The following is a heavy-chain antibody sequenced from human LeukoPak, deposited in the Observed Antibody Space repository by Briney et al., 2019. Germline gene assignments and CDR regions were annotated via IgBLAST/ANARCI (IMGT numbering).Heavy chain of an antibody. V-gene: IGHV1-69*13. CDR2: IIPVFGTA. J-gene: IGHJ4*02. Sequence: GPSVKVSCKASGGTFSSYAISWVRQAPGQGLEWMGGIIPVFGTANYAQKFQGRVTITADESTSTAYMELSSLRSEDTAVYYCANQQSRYDILTGYYRYFDYWGQGTLVTVSS. CDR1: GGTFSSYA. D-gene: IGHD3-9*01. CDR3: ANQQSRYDILTGYYRYFDY.